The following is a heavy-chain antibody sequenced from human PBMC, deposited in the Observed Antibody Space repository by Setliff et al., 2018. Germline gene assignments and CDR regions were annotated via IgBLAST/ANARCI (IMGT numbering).Heavy chain of an antibody. D-gene: IGHD3-3*01. CDR3: ARMSGFLYMDV. Sequence: PSETLSLTCTVSDDSISSRHYYWSWIRQPAGKGLEWLGQIYTSCRTNYNPSLKGRPTLSIDASKKQFSLNLTSVAAADTAVYYCARMSGFLYMDVWGKGTTVTVSS. V-gene: IGHV4-61*09. CDR2: IYTSCRT. J-gene: IGHJ6*03. CDR1: DDSISSRHYY.